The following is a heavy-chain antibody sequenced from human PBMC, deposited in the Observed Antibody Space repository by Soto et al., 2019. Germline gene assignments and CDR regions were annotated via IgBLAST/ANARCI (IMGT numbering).Heavy chain of an antibody. CDR2: INPNSGDT. CDR3: ARARFTVIVEVIPWGMDV. D-gene: IGHD3-22*01. V-gene: IGHV1-2*02. CDR1: GFTFTDSY. Sequence: ASVKVSCKASGFTFTDSYMHWVRQAPGQGLEWMGWINPNSGDTNEAQKFQGRVTMTRDTSISTVYMELSRLRSDDTAVYYCARARFTVIVEVIPWGMDVWGQGTTVTVSS. J-gene: IGHJ6*02.